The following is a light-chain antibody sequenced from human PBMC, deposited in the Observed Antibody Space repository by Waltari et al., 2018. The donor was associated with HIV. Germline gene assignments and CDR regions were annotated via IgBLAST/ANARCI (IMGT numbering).Light chain of an antibody. CDR2: DVS. V-gene: IGLV2-14*03. Sequence: QSALTQPASVSGSPGQSITISCTRTSSDVGGYNYVSCYQQHPGKAPKLMIYDVSNRPSGVSNRFSGSKSGNTASLTISGLQAEDEADYYCSSYTSSSTLPSYVFGTGTKVTVL. CDR3: SSYTSSSTLPSYV. CDR1: SSDVGGYNY. J-gene: IGLJ1*01.